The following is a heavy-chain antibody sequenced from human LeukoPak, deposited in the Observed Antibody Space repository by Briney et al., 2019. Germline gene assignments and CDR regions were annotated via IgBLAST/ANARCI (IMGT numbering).Heavy chain of an antibody. CDR2: LSGSGGGT. Sequence: GGSLRLSCAASGFTLSSYAMTWVRQAPGKGLEWVSSLSGSGGGTWYAGSVKGRSTISRDNSNNIMYLQMNSLRVEDTAIYYCAKDRTSYSLSGGYYLGVFDLWGKGTLVTVSS. D-gene: IGHD3-10*01. V-gene: IGHV3-23*01. CDR1: GFTLSSYA. J-gene: IGHJ3*01. CDR3: AKDRTSYSLSGGYYLGVFDL.